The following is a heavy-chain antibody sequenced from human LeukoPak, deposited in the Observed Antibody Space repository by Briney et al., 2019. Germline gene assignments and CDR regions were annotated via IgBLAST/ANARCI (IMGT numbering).Heavy chain of an antibody. CDR1: GFTFSNYA. CDR2: ISGSGGST. CDR3: AEGEVLVVAAIDY. Sequence: GGSLRLSCAASGFTFSNYAMRWVRQAPGKGLEWVSAISGSGGSTYYADSVKGRFTISRDNSKNTLYLQMNSLRAEDTALYYCAEGEVLVVAAIDYWGQGTLVTVSS. J-gene: IGHJ4*02. D-gene: IGHD2-2*02. V-gene: IGHV3-23*01.